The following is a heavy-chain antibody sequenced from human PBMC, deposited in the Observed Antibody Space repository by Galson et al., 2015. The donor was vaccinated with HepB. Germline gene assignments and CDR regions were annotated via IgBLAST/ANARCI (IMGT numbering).Heavy chain of an antibody. CDR2: ISYDGSNK. CDR1: GFTFSSYA. V-gene: IGHV3-30*04. J-gene: IGHJ3*02. Sequence: SLRLSCAASGFTFSSYAMHWVRQAPGKGLEWVAVISYDGSNKYYADSVKGRFTISRDNSKNTLYPQMNSLRAEDTAVYYCARANGSSWYQGRAFDIWGQGTMVTVSS. D-gene: IGHD6-13*01. CDR3: ARANGSSWYQGRAFDI.